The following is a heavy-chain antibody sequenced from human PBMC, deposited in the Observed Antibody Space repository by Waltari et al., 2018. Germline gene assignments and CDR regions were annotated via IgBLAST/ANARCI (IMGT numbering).Heavy chain of an antibody. CDR2: PYNDCTP. Sequence: EVQLLESGGGLVQPGGSLRLSCSGVTFSSYAMSWVRQAPGMGVVWVSVPYNDCTPHYVVSVEGRFTISRDHSDNTLQLQMSSLRAEDTAVYYCAESRAAAGLDSWGQGTLVTVSS. V-gene: IGHV3-23*03. CDR1: GVTFSSYA. D-gene: IGHD6-13*01. J-gene: IGHJ4*02. CDR3: AESRAAAGLDS.